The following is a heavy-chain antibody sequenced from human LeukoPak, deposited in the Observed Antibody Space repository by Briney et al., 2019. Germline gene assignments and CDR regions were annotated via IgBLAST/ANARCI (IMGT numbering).Heavy chain of an antibody. J-gene: IGHJ3*02. CDR2: IYPGDSDT. Sequence: GESLKISCKGSGYSFTSYWIGWVRQMPGKGLEWMGIIYPGDSDTRYSPSFQGQVTISADKSISTAYLQWNSLKASDTAMYYCATAGGDSSGLDAFDIWGQGTMVTVSS. CDR1: GYSFTSYW. D-gene: IGHD3-22*01. V-gene: IGHV5-51*01. CDR3: ATAGGDSSGLDAFDI.